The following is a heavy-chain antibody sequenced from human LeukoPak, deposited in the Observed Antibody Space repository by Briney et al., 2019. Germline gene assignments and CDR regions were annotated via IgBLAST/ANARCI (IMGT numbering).Heavy chain of an antibody. D-gene: IGHD3-22*01. J-gene: IGHJ3*02. CDR1: GGSFSGYY. Sequence: SETLSLTCAVYGGSFSGYYWSWIRQPPGKGLEWIGEINHSGSTNYNPSLKSRVTISVDTSKNQFSLKLSSVTAADTAVYYCARYFYDSSGPRKAFDIWGQGTMVTVSS. V-gene: IGHV4-34*01. CDR2: INHSGST. CDR3: ARYFYDSSGPRKAFDI.